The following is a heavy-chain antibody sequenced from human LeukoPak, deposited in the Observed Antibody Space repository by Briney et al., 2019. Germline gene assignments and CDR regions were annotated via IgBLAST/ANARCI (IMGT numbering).Heavy chain of an antibody. CDR2: INHSGST. CDR1: GGSFSGYY. Sequence: SETLSLTCAVYGGSFSGYYWSWIRKPPGKGLGWIGEINHSGSTNYNPSLKSRVTISVDTSKNQFSLRLSSVTAADTAVYYCARVLEGSSGQHWYFDLWGRGTLVTVSS. V-gene: IGHV4-34*01. D-gene: IGHD6-19*01. J-gene: IGHJ2*01. CDR3: ARVLEGSSGQHWYFDL.